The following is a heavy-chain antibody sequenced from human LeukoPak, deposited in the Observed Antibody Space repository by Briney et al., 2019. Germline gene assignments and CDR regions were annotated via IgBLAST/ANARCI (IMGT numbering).Heavy chain of an antibody. D-gene: IGHD2-15*01. CDR3: AVSGASNDYYYVMDV. CDR2: ISRSSTTI. V-gene: IGHV3-48*01. Sequence: GGSLRLSCAASGLTFNNYSMNWVRQAPGKGLEWVSYISRSSTTIYYADSVRGRFSISRDNAKNSLYLQMNSLRAEDTAVYYCAVSGASNDYYYVMDVWGQGTTVTVPS. J-gene: IGHJ6*02. CDR1: GLTFNNYS.